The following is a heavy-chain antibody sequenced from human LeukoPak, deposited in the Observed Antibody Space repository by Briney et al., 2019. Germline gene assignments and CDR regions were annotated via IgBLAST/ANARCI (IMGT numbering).Heavy chain of an antibody. CDR3: ARENGDYYYYGMDV. J-gene: IGHJ6*02. Sequence: PSETLSLTCAVYGGSFSGYYWSWIRQPPGKGREWIGEINHSGSTNYNPSLKSRVTISVDTSKNQFSLKLSSVTAADTAVYYCARENGDYYYYGMDVWGQGTTVTVSS. CDR2: INHSGST. V-gene: IGHV4-34*01. CDR1: GGSFSGYY. D-gene: IGHD4-17*01.